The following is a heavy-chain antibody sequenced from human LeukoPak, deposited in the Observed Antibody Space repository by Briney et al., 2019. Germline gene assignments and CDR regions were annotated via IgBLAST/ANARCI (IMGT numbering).Heavy chain of an antibody. D-gene: IGHD5-24*01. V-gene: IGHV3-21*04. CDR3: AKDDACLQYGN. J-gene: IGHJ4*02. Sequence: PGGSLRLSCAASGFTFSSYSMNWVRQAPGKGLEWVSSISSSGSYIYYADSMKGRFTISRDNSKGTVYLQMNSLRPEDTAVYYCAKDDACLQYGNWGRGTLVTVSS. CDR2: ISSSGSYI. CDR1: GFTFSSYS.